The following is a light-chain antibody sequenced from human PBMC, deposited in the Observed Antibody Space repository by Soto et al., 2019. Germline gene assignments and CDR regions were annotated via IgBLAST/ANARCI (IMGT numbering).Light chain of an antibody. CDR2: EVT. CDR3: SSYAGSYSWV. V-gene: IGLV2-14*01. Sequence: QSALTQPASVSGSAGQSITISCTGTSSDVGDYNYVSWYRHHPGKAPKLMIYEVTKRPSGVSNRFSGSKSGNTASLTISGLQPEDEADYYCSSYAGSYSWVFGGGTKLTVL. J-gene: IGLJ3*02. CDR1: SSDVGDYNY.